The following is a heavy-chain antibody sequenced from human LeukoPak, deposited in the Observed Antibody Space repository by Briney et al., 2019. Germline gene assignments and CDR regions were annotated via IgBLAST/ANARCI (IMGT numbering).Heavy chain of an antibody. CDR1: GFTFSNFA. CDR3: AKALASYIYGSDY. Sequence: GGSLRLSCAASGFTFSNFAMNWVCQAPGKGLEWVSTISGSIGSTHYADSVKGRFTISRDDSKNTLCLQMNSLRAEDTAVYYCAKALASYIYGSDYWGQGTLVTVSS. V-gene: IGHV3-23*01. J-gene: IGHJ4*02. D-gene: IGHD5-18*01. CDR2: ISGSIGST.